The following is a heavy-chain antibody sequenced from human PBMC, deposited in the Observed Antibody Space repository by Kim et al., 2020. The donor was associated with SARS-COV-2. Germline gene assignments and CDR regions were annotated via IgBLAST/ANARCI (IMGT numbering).Heavy chain of an antibody. J-gene: IGHJ3*02. Sequence: AQKFQGRVTMTTDTSTSTAYMELRSLRSDDTAVYYCARVIAVAGRWGFDIWGQGTMVTVSS. D-gene: IGHD6-19*01. V-gene: IGHV1-18*01. CDR3: ARVIAVAGRWGFDI.